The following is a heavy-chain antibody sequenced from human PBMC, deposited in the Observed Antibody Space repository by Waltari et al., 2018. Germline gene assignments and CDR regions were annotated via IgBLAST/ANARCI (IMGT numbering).Heavy chain of an antibody. CDR3: ARVGGAVAGHKLGYFDY. D-gene: IGHD6-19*01. J-gene: IGHJ4*02. V-gene: IGHV1-2*02. Sequence: QVQLVQSGAEVKKPGASVKVSCKASGYTFTGYYMHWVRQAPGQGLEWMGCSNRHRGCKKHAQKFAGRGTMTRDTSISTADMARSRLRSDDTAVYYCARVGGAVAGHKLGYFDYWGQGTLGTVSS. CDR1: GYTFTGYY. CDR2: SNRHRGCK.